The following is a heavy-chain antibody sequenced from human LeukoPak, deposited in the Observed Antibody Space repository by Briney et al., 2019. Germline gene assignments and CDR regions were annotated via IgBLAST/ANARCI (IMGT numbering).Heavy chain of an antibody. J-gene: IGHJ4*02. D-gene: IGHD3-10*01. V-gene: IGHV3-30*02. Sequence: GGSLRLSCVASGFTLSSYGMHWVRQAPGKGLEWVAFMRYGGSNTYYGDSVRGRFTISRDNSKNTLYLQMNSLRAEDTAVYYCAKYYGSDYWGQGTLVTVSS. CDR1: GFTLSSYG. CDR3: AKYYGSDY. CDR2: MRYGGSNT.